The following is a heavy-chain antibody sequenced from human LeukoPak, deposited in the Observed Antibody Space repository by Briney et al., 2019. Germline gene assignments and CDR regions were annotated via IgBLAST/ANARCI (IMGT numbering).Heavy chain of an antibody. D-gene: IGHD6-13*01. CDR3: AKGQYSSSRYYFDS. CDR1: GLHFSSCA. CDR2: ISGGGGDT. Sequence: GGSLRLSCAASGLHFSSCAMTWVRQAPGKGLEWVSTISGGGGDTYYADSVKGRSTISRDNSKSTLYLQLSSLRAEDTALYYCAKGQYSSSRYYFDSWGQGTLVSVSS. V-gene: IGHV3-23*01. J-gene: IGHJ4*02.